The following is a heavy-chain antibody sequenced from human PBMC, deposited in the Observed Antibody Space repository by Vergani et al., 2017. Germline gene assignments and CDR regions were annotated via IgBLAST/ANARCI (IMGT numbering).Heavy chain of an antibody. CDR3: ASSLRYTGAFDI. V-gene: IGHV3-23*01. D-gene: IGHD2-2*02. J-gene: IGHJ3*02. Sequence: EVQLLESGGGLVQPGGSLRLSCAASGFTFSSYAMSWVHQAPGKGLEWVSAISGSGGSTYYADSVKGRFTISRDNSKNTLYLQMNSLRAEDTAVYYCASSLRYTGAFDIWGQGTMVTVSS. CDR2: ISGSGGST. CDR1: GFTFSSYA.